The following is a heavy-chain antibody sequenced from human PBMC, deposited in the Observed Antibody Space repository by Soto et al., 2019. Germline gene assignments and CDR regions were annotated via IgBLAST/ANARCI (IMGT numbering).Heavy chain of an antibody. J-gene: IGHJ4*02. CDR1: GFSFSSYA. CDR3: ALLDSSTWYTGYYFDY. D-gene: IGHD6-13*01. CDR2: FSDGGSNT. Sequence: EVQLLESGGGLVQPGGSLRLSCAASGFSFSSYAMNWVRQAPGKGLECVSAFSDGGSNTYYTDSVKGRFTISRDNSKNTVFLKMNSLRAEDTAVSYCALLDSSTWYTGYYFDYWGQGTLVTVSP. V-gene: IGHV3-23*01.